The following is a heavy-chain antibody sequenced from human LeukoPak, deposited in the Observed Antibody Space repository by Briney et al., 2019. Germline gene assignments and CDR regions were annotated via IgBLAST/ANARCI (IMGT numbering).Heavy chain of an antibody. Sequence: ASVKVSCKVSGYTLTELSMHWVRQAPGKGLEWMGGFDPEDGETIYAQKFQGRVTMTEDTSTDTAYMELSSLRSEDTAVYYCARARPCGGDCYPRYYFDYWGQGTLVTVSS. CDR2: FDPEDGET. V-gene: IGHV1-24*01. D-gene: IGHD2-21*02. J-gene: IGHJ4*02. CDR1: GYTLTELS. CDR3: ARARPCGGDCYPRYYFDY.